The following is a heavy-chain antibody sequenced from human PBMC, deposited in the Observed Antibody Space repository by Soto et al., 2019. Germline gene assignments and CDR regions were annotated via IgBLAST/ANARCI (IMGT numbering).Heavy chain of an antibody. D-gene: IGHD5-18*01. V-gene: IGHV4-30-4*01. CDR3: ARASPVVTDV. CDR1: GGSISSGSNS. Sequence: SKTLSLTCTVSGGSISSGSNSWSWFRQPPGKGLGWIGYIYYSGSTYYNPSLRSRVTISVDTSKNQFSLKLSSVTAADTAVYYCARASPVVTDVWGQGTTVT. CDR2: IYYSGST. J-gene: IGHJ6*02.